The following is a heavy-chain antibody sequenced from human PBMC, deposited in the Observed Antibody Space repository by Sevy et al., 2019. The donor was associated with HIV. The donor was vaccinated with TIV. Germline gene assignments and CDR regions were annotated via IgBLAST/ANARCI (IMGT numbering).Heavy chain of an antibody. CDR3: ARVPLYCSGGSCYSDDAFDI. V-gene: IGHV1-46*01. CDR2: INPSGGST. Sequence: ASVKVSCKASEYTFTSYYMHWVRQAPGQGLEWMGIINPSGGSTSYAQKFQGRVTMTRDTSTSTVYMELSSLRSEDTAVYYCARVPLYCSGGSCYSDDAFDIWGQGTMVTVSS. J-gene: IGHJ3*02. CDR1: EYTFTSYY. D-gene: IGHD2-15*01.